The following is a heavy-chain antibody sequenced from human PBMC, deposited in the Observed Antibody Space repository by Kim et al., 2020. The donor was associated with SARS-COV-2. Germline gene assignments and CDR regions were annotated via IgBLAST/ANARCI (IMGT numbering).Heavy chain of an antibody. D-gene: IGHD6-19*01. J-gene: IGHJ4*02. Sequence: NYAQKFQGRVTMTRDTSISTAYMELSRLRSDDTAVYYCARGEIAVAGIDYWGQGTLVTVSS. V-gene: IGHV1-2*02. CDR3: ARGEIAVAGIDY.